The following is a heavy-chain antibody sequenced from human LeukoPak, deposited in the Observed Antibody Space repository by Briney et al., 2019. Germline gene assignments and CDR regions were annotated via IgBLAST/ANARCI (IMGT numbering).Heavy chain of an antibody. CDR2: ISGSGGST. CDR1: GFTFSSYA. J-gene: IGHJ5*02. V-gene: IGHV3-23*01. D-gene: IGHD3-16*02. Sequence: GGSLRLSCAASGFTFSSYAMSWVRQAPGKGLEWVSAISGSGGSTYYADSVKGRFTISRDNSKNTLYLQMNSLRAEDTAVYYCAKDYDYVWGSYPSNWFDPWGQGTLVIVSS. CDR3: AKDYDYVWGSYPSNWFDP.